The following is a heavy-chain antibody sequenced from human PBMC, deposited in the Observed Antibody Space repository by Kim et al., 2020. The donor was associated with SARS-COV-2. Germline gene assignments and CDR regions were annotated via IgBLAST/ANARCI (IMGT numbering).Heavy chain of an antibody. CDR1: GGSISSGGYY. J-gene: IGHJ6*02. V-gene: IGHV4-31*03. D-gene: IGHD3-16*01. Sequence: SETLSLTCTVSGGSISSGGYYWSWIRQHPGNGLEWIGYIYYSGSTHYNPSLKSRVTISVDTSKNQFSLKLSSVTAADTAVYYCARDPLKSPVPLCYYYYYGMDVWGQGTTVTVSS. CDR2: IYYSGST. CDR3: ARDPLKSPVPLCYYYYYGMDV.